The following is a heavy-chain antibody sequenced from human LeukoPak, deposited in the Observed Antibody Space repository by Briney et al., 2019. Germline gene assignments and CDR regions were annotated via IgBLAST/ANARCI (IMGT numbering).Heavy chain of an antibody. CDR2: IYYSGST. Sequence: PSETLSLTCTVSGGSISSSSYYWGWIRQPPGKGLEWIGSIYYSGSTYYNPSLKSRVTISVDTSKNQFSLKLSSVTAADTAVYYCRSSRVSDDYWGQGTLVTVSS. J-gene: IGHJ4*02. CDR1: GGSISSSSYY. D-gene: IGHD6-13*01. V-gene: IGHV4-39*07. CDR3: RSSRVSDDY.